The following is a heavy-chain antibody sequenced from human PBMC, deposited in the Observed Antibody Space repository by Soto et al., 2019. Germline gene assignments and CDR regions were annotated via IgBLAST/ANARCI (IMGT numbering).Heavy chain of an antibody. Sequence: ASVKVSCKASGYTFTSYGISWVRQAPGQGLEWMGWISAYNGNTNYAQKLQGRVTMTTDTSTSTAYMELRSLRSDDTAVYYCARYTSTVTTSTSYYYMVVWGKGTTVTAP. CDR1: GYTFTSYG. D-gene: IGHD4-17*01. J-gene: IGHJ6*03. V-gene: IGHV1-18*01. CDR2: ISAYNGNT. CDR3: ARYTSTVTTSTSYYYMVV.